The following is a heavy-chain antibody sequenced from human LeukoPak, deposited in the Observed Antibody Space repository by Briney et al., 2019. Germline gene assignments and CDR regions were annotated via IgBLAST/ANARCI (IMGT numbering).Heavy chain of an antibody. CDR2: IIPIFGTA. CDR1: GGTFSSYA. V-gene: IGHV1-69*06. J-gene: IGHJ3*02. Sequence: GASVKVSCKASGGTFSSYAISWVRQAPGQGLEWMGGIIPIFGTANYAQKFQGRVTITADKSTSTAYMELSSLRSEDTAVYYCATANYGSGMGDAFDIWGQGTMVTVSS. CDR3: ATANYGSGMGDAFDI. D-gene: IGHD3-10*01.